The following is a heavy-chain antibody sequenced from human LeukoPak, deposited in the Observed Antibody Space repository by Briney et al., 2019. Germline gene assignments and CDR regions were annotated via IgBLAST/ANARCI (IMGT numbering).Heavy chain of an antibody. J-gene: IGHJ4*02. CDR3: ARSYVDCANGVCYTTGLDQ. D-gene: IGHD2-8*01. Sequence: PSETLSLTCTVSGSSISNSYCTWIRQSPEKGLEWIGYFHTTGSTNSNPSLKSRVTISVDTSMNQFSLKLSSVTAADTAVYYCARSYVDCANGVCYTTGLDQWGQGTLVTVSS. CDR1: GSSISNSY. V-gene: IGHV4-4*09. CDR2: FHTTGST.